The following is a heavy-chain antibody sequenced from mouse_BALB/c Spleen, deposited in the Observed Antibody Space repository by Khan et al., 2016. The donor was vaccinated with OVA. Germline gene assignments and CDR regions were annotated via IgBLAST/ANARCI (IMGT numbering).Heavy chain of an antibody. J-gene: IGHJ4*01. CDR1: GYSITSDYA. Sequence: EVQLQESGPGLVKPSQSLSLTCTVTGYSITSDYAWNWIRQFPGNKLEWMGYISSTGGTSYNPSLKSRISITRDTSKNQFFLQLKSLTAADTATYDCARSLYYSYGYALDCWGRGTLVTVAS. D-gene: IGHD2-14*01. V-gene: IGHV3-2*02. CDR2: ISSTGGT. CDR3: ARSLYYSYGYALDC.